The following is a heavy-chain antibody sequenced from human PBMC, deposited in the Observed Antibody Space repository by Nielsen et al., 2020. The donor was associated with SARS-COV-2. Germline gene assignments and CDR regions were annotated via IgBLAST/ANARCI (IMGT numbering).Heavy chain of an antibody. V-gene: IGHV5-51*01. CDR3: ASAKNGNCWWFDP. Sequence: GESLKISCKGSGYSLSNYWIGWVRQMPGKGLEWIGIVYFGDSTTKYSPSLQGQVTISVDKSISAAYLQWNNLKASDTATYYCASAKNGNCWWFDPWGQGTLVTVSP. J-gene: IGHJ5*02. CDR1: GYSLSNYW. CDR2: VYFGDSTT. D-gene: IGHD1-1*01.